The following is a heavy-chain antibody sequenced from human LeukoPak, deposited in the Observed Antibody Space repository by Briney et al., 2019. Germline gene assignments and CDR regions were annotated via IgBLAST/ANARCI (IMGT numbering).Heavy chain of an antibody. CDR1: GFTFSSYA. CDR3: VKGGYGDLYYFDY. D-gene: IGHD4-17*01. V-gene: IGHV3-64D*06. Sequence: GGSLRLSCSASGFTFSSYAMHWVRQAPGKGLEYVSAISSNGGSTYYADSVKGRFTISRDNSKNTLYLQMSSLRAKDTAVYYCVKGGYGDLYYFDYWGQGTLVTVSS. J-gene: IGHJ4*02. CDR2: ISSNGGST.